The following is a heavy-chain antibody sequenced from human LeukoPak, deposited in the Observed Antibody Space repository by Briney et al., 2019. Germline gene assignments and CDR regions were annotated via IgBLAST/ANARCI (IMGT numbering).Heavy chain of an antibody. Sequence: GGSLRLSCAASGFTLSNYWMHWVRQAPGKGLVWVSRINADGSSASYADSVKGRFTISRDNAKNTLYLQMNSLRAEDTAMYYCARDYGRSRDYGMDVWGQGTTVTVSS. CDR1: GFTLSNYW. V-gene: IGHV3-74*01. CDR2: INADGSSA. CDR3: ARDYGRSRDYGMDV. D-gene: IGHD3-10*01. J-gene: IGHJ6*02.